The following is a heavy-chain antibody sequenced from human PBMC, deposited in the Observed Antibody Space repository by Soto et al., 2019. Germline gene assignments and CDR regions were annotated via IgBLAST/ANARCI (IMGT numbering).Heavy chain of an antibody. D-gene: IGHD6-19*01. J-gene: IGHJ3*02. V-gene: IGHV1-18*01. CDR1: GYTFTSYG. Sequence: ASVKVSCKASGYTFTSYGISWVRQAPGQGLEWMGWISAYSGNTNYAQKLQGRVTMTTDTSTSTAYMELRSLRSDDTAVYYCAVIAVAGHDAFDIWGQGTMVTVSS. CDR3: AVIAVAGHDAFDI. CDR2: ISAYSGNT.